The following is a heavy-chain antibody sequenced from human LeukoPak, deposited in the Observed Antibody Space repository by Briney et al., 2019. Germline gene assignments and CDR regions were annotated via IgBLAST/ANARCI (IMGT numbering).Heavy chain of an antibody. V-gene: IGHV1-3*01. D-gene: IGHD3-22*01. Sequence: ASVKVSCKASGYSFTDYAMHWVRQAPGQRLEWMGWINAANGSTKYSQKFQGRVTITRDTSASRAYMELSCLRSEDAAVYYCAGTYYYDSSGYYPAFDYWGQGTLVTVSS. CDR2: INAANGST. CDR3: AGTYYYDSSGYYPAFDY. J-gene: IGHJ4*02. CDR1: GYSFTDYA.